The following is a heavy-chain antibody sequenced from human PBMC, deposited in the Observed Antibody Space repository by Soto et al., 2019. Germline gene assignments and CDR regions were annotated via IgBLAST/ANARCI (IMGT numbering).Heavy chain of an antibody. Sequence: SQTLSLTCAISGGSVSSNIAARNCIRQSPARGLEWLGRTYYRSKWYNYYAVSVKSRITINPDTSKNQFSLQLNSVTPEDTAVYYCARDRRQLAVYGMDVWGKGTTVTVS. D-gene: IGHD6-6*01. CDR1: GGSVSSNIAA. V-gene: IGHV6-1*01. CDR3: ARDRRQLAVYGMDV. J-gene: IGHJ6*04. CDR2: TYYRSKWYN.